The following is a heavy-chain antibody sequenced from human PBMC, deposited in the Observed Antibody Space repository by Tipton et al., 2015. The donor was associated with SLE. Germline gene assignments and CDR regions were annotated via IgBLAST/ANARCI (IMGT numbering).Heavy chain of an antibody. Sequence: TLSLTCTVSGASISSYSWSWIRQPPGKGLEWIGYIYYSGSTNYNPSLKSRVTISVDTSKKQFSLKLSSVTAADTAVYYCARLADGYRTDYWGQGTLVTVSS. D-gene: IGHD5-24*01. CDR1: GASISSYS. J-gene: IGHJ4*02. CDR3: ARLADGYRTDY. CDR2: IYYSGST. V-gene: IGHV4-59*08.